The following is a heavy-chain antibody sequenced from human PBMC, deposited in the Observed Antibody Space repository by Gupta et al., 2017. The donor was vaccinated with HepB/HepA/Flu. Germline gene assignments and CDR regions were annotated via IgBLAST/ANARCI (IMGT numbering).Heavy chain of an antibody. D-gene: IGHD2-8*01. V-gene: IGHV3-33*01. CDR2: IWDDGSKK. J-gene: IGHJ4*02. Sequence: QVQLVESGGGVVQPGRSLTLSCEASGFTFSRSGMHWVRQAPGKGLEWVAMIWDDGSKKYYADSVKGRFTISRDNSKNTLHLQMNSLRAEDTAVYYCASGYCNNGVCYSLDYWGQGTLVTVSS. CDR3: ASGYCNNGVCYSLDY. CDR1: GFTFSRSG.